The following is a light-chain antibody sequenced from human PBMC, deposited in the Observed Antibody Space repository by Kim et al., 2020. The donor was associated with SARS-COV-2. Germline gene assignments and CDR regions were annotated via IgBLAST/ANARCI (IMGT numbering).Light chain of an antibody. CDR1: KLGDKY. V-gene: IGLV3-1*01. CDR2: QDS. CDR3: QAWDSSTHNYV. Sequence: SYELTQPPSVSVSPGQTASITCSGDKLGDKYACWYQQKPGQSPVLVIYQDSKRPSGIPERFSGSNSGNTATLTISGTQAMDEDDYYCQAWDSSTHNYVFGGGTKVTVL. J-gene: IGLJ1*01.